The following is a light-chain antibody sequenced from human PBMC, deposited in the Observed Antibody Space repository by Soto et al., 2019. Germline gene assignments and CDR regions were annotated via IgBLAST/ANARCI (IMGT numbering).Light chain of an antibody. V-gene: IGLV3-21*02. CDR2: DDS. Sequence: SYELTQPPSVSVAPRQTTTITCGGNNIGSRSVHWYQQKSSQAPVLVVFDDSVRPSGIPERISGYNSGNTATLTISGVEAGDEADYYCQVWDTTSDHWMFGGGTKLTVL. CDR1: NIGSRS. J-gene: IGLJ3*02. CDR3: QVWDTTSDHWM.